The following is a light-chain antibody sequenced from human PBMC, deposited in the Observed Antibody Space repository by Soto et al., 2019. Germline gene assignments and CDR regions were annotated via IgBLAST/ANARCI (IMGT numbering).Light chain of an antibody. Sequence: EIVMTQLPATLSVSPGERATLSCRASQSVSRNLAWYQQKPGQAPRLLIYGASTRATGIPARFSGSGSGTEFTLTISSLQSEDFAVYYCQQYNNWPLLTFGGGTKVDNK. CDR1: QSVSRN. CDR2: GAS. CDR3: QQYNNWPLLT. J-gene: IGKJ4*01. V-gene: IGKV3D-15*01.